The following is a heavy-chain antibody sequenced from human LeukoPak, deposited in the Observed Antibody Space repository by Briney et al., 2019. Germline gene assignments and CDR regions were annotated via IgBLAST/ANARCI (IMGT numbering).Heavy chain of an antibody. D-gene: IGHD4/OR15-4a*01. CDR2: IYPGDSDT. Sequence: PGESLTIVRVVYGYSLTTGSIGWVRQMPGKGLEWMGIIYPGDSDTRYSPSFQGQVTISADKSISTAYLQWSSLKASDTAMYYCLWLDYGSSYCWVQGTLVTVSS. J-gene: IGHJ4*02. CDR1: GYSLTTGS. CDR3: LWLDYGSSYC. V-gene: IGHV5-51*01.